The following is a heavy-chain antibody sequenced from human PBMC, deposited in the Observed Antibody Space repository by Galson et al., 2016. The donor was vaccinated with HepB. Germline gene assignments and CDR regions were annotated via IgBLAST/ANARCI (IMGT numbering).Heavy chain of an antibody. J-gene: IGHJ3*02. CDR2: TYYRSKCYN. V-gene: IGHV6-1*01. CDR3: ASDPGTTVAGTGAFDI. D-gene: IGHD6-19*01. CDR1: GDSVSTNSVT. Sequence: CAISGDSVSTNSVTWNWIRQSPSSGLEWLGRTYYRSKCYNDYADFVTSRIAISPDTSKNQFSLQLNSVTPADTAVYYCASDPGTTVAGTGAFDIWGQGTMVIVSS.